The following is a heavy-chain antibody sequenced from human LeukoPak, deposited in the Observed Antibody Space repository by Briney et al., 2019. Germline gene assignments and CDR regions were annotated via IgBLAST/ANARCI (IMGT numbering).Heavy chain of an antibody. J-gene: IGHJ4*02. Sequence: SETLSLTCTVSGGSISSYYWSWIRQPPGKGLEWIGYIYYSGSTNYKPSLKSRVTISVDTSKNQFSLKLSSVTAADTAVYYCARVVGATHIDYWGQGTLVTVSS. CDR2: IYYSGST. D-gene: IGHD1-26*01. CDR3: ARVVGATHIDY. V-gene: IGHV4-59*01. CDR1: GGSISSYY.